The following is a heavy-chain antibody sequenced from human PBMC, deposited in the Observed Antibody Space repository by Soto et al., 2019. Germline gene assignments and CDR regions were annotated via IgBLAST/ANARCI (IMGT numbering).Heavy chain of an antibody. V-gene: IGHV3-48*01. CDR1: VFTFSDHD. CDR2: ISGHGNAI. J-gene: IGHJ4*02. CDR3: VRRLGS. Sequence: EVQLVESGGGLVQPGGSLRLSCAASVFTFSDHDMNWVRQAPGKGLEWVSYISGHGNAIYYAVSVKGRFTLSRDNAKDSLYLKLTSLRVEDTALYFWVRRLGSWGQGTQVTVSS.